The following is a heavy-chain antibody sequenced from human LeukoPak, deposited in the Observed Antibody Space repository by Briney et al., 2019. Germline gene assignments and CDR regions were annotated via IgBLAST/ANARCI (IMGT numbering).Heavy chain of an antibody. V-gene: IGHV4-61*02. CDR2: ISSSGST. CDR1: GDSISSGDYY. J-gene: IGHJ3*02. D-gene: IGHD3-22*01. Sequence: SETLSLTCTVSGDSISSGDYYWSWIRQPAGKGLEWIGRISSSGSTNYNPSLKSRVTISVDTSKNQFSLKLSSVTAADTAVYFCARGPYSYDSSGAFDIWGQGTMATVSS. CDR3: ARGPYSYDSSGAFDI.